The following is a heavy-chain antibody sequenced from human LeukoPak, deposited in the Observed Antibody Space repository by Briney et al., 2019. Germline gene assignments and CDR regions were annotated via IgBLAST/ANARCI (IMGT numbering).Heavy chain of an antibody. Sequence: ASVKVSCKASGYTFTGYYMNWVRQAPGQGLEWMGRINPNSGGTNYAQKLQGRVTMTRDTSKSTAYMEMSRLRSGDTAVYYCARARESMDYDYWGQGTLVTVSS. CDR3: ARARESMDYDY. CDR1: GYTFTGYY. J-gene: IGHJ4*02. CDR2: INPNSGGT. V-gene: IGHV1-2*06. D-gene: IGHD2/OR15-2a*01.